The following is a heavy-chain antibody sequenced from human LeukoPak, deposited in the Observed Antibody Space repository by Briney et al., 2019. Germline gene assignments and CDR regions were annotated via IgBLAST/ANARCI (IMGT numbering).Heavy chain of an antibody. CDR3: ARAPPSYGYFDY. Sequence: SETLSLTCTVSGYSISSGYYWGWIRQPPGKGLEWIGSIYHSGSTYYNPSLKSRATISVDTSKNQFSLKLSSVTAADTAVYYCARAPPSYGYFDYWGQGTLVTVSS. CDR2: IYHSGST. D-gene: IGHD5-18*01. CDR1: GYSISSGYY. V-gene: IGHV4-38-2*02. J-gene: IGHJ4*02.